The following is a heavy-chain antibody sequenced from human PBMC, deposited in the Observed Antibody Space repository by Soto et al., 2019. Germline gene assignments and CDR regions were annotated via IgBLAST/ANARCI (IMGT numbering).Heavy chain of an antibody. CDR1: GFTFDDYA. CDR3: AKDISAVAAYFDY. D-gene: IGHD6-19*01. J-gene: IGHJ4*02. Sequence: DVQLVESGGGLVQPGRSLRLSCAASGFTFDDYAMHWVRQAPGKGLEWVSGISWNSGSIGYADSVKGRFTISRDNAKNSLYLQMNSLRAEDTALYYCAKDISAVAAYFDYWGQGTLVTVSS. V-gene: IGHV3-9*01. CDR2: ISWNSGSI.